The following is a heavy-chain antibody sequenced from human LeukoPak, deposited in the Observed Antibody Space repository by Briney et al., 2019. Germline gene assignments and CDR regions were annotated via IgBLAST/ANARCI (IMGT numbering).Heavy chain of an antibody. D-gene: IGHD2-2*01. CDR1: GFTFSSYW. CDR3: TTLGYCSSTSCYADYYYYYYMDV. Sequence: GGSLRLSCAASGFTFSSYWMSWVRQAPGKGLEWVGRIKSKTDGGTTDYAAPVKGRFTISRDDSKNTLYLQMNSLKTEDTAVYYCTTLGYCSSTSCYADYYYYYYMDVWGKGTTVTVSS. V-gene: IGHV3-15*01. CDR2: IKSKTDGGTT. J-gene: IGHJ6*03.